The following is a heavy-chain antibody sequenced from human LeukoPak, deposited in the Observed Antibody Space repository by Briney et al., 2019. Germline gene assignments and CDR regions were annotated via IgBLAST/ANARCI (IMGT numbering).Heavy chain of an antibody. CDR2: ITNGGSTI. J-gene: IGHJ6*02. Sequence: GGSLRLSCAASGFTFSDYNMSWVRQAPGKGLEWVSYITNGGSTIHHADSVKGRFTISRDNAKKTLYLQMNSLRAEHTAVYYCARSIGLTGGGVDVWGQGTTVPVSS. V-gene: IGHV3-11*01. D-gene: IGHD2-8*02. CDR1: GFTFSDYN. CDR3: ARSIGLTGGGVDV.